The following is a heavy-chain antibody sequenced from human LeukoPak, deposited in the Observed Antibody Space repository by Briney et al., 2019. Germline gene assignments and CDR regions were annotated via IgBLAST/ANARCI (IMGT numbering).Heavy chain of an antibody. D-gene: IGHD6-13*01. CDR1: GFTVSSNY. Sequence: GGSLRLSCAASGFTVSSNYMSWVRQAPGKGLEWVSVIYSGGSTYYADSVKGRFTISRDNSKNTLYLQMNSLRAEDTAEYYCARDGSPSSSWFVDYYYGMDVWGQGTTVTVSS. CDR2: IYSGGST. V-gene: IGHV3-66*01. J-gene: IGHJ6*02. CDR3: ARDGSPSSSWFVDYYYGMDV.